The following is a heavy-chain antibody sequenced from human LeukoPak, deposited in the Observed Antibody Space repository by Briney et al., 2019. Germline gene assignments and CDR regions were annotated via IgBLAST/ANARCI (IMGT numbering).Heavy chain of an antibody. CDR3: AKDKITLAAAAFYYFDY. CDR2: ISGSGGST. Sequence: GGSLRLSCAASGFTFSNYAMSWVRQAPGKGLEWVSAISGSGGSTYYADSLKGRFSISRDNSENTLYLQMNSLRAEDTAVYYCAKDKITLAAAAFYYFDYWGQGTLVTVSS. CDR1: GFTFSNYA. V-gene: IGHV3-23*01. J-gene: IGHJ4*02. D-gene: IGHD6-13*01.